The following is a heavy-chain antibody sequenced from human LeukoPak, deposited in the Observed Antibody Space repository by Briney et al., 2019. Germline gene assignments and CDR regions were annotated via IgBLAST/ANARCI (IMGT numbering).Heavy chain of an antibody. J-gene: IGHJ4*02. D-gene: IGHD2-2*01. CDR1: GYTFTAFY. Sequence: ASVKVSCKASGYTFTAFYIHWVRQAPGQGLEWKAKLVPSRGSPSCAQNFQGRVTVTSDTSTNTVHMELSSLTSDDSAVYYCARGAHQHSDSWGQGTLVSVSS. CDR3: ARGAHQHSDS. V-gene: IGHV1-46*01. CDR2: LVPSRGSP.